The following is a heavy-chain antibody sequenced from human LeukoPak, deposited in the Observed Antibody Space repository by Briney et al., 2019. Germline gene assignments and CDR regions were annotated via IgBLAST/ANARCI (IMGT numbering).Heavy chain of an antibody. CDR3: ASKWNERGSGWYGY. CDR2: MNPNSGNT. CDR1: GYTFTSYD. J-gene: IGHJ4*02. D-gene: IGHD6-19*01. V-gene: IGHV1-8*01. Sequence: EASVKVSCKASGYTFTSYDINWVRQATGQGLEWMGWMNPNSGNTGYAQKFQGRVTMTRNTSISTAYMELSSLRSEDTAVYYCASKWNERGSGWYGYWGQGTLVTVSS.